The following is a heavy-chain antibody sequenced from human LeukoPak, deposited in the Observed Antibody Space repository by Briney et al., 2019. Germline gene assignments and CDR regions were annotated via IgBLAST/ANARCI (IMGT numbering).Heavy chain of an antibody. V-gene: IGHV3-23*01. CDR1: GFTFSSYA. CDR3: AKARNPVVVPAIDY. CDR2: MSGSGGSA. J-gene: IGHJ4*02. Sequence: GGSLRLSCAASGFTFSSYAMTWVRQAPGKGLEWVSGMSGSGGSAYYADSVKGRFTISRDNSKNTLYLQMNSLRAEDTAVYYCAKARNPVVVPAIDYWGQGTLVTVSS. D-gene: IGHD2-2*01.